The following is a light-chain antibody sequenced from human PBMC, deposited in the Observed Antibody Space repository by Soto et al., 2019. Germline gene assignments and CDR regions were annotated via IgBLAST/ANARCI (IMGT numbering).Light chain of an antibody. CDR2: LKSDGSH. V-gene: IGLV4-69*01. J-gene: IGLJ2*01. Sequence: QSVLTQSPSASASLGASVKLTCTLSSGHSDYAIAWHQQHPEKGPRYLMNLKSDGSHTKGDGIPDRFSGSSSGAERYLTISSLQSEDEADYYCQTWGAGSVVFGGGTKLTVL. CDR1: SGHSDYA. CDR3: QTWGAGSVV.